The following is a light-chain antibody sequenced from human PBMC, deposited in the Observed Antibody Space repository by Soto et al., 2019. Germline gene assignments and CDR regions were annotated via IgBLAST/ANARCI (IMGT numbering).Light chain of an antibody. CDR3: QQRSNWPPGIT. Sequence: DIVMTQSPGTLSFSPGERATISCMCSQVIGSRYLAWYHQKSGQAPRLLIYGASSRATGIPDRFSGSGSGTDFTLTISRLEPEEFAVYYCQQRSNWPPGITLGQGTRLEIK. J-gene: IGKJ5*01. CDR2: GAS. V-gene: IGKV3D-20*02. CDR1: QVIGSRY.